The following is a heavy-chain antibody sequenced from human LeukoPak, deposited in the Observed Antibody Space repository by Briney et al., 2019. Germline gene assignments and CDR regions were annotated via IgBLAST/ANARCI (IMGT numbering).Heavy chain of an antibody. D-gene: IGHD6-13*01. V-gene: IGHV3-30*18. J-gene: IGHJ5*02. Sequence: GGSLRLSCAASGFTFSSYGMHWVRQAPGKGLEWVAVISYDGSNKCYADSVKGRFTISRDNSKNTLYLQMNSLRAEDTAVCYCAKDRYSSSWEGFDPWGQGTLVTVSS. CDR3: AKDRYSSSWEGFDP. CDR2: ISYDGSNK. CDR1: GFTFSSYG.